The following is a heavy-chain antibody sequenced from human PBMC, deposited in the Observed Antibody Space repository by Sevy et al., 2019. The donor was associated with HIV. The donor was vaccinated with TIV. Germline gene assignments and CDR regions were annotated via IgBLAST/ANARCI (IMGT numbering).Heavy chain of an antibody. V-gene: IGHV3-23*01. D-gene: IGHD1-26*01. J-gene: IGHJ4*02. Sequence: GGSLRLSCVASGFTFSNYAMDWVRQAPGKGLEWVSAISGGGVNTYYAYAVNGRFTISRDNSKNTLYLQMNSLRVEDTAVYYCAKSESRMGATDDFDCWGQGTLVTVSS. CDR3: AKSESRMGATDDFDC. CDR2: ISGGGVNT. CDR1: GFTFSNYA.